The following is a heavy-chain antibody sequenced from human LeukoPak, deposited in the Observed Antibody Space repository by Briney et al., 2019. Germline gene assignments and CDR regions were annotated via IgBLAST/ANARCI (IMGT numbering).Heavy chain of an antibody. CDR2: IYYSGST. D-gene: IGHD3-16*01. CDR1: GGSISRYY. CDR3: ARDMINGWFDP. V-gene: IGHV4-59*01. J-gene: IGHJ5*02. Sequence: SETLSLTCTVSGGSISRYYWSWIRQPPGKGLEWIGYIYYSGSTNYNPSLKSRVTISVDTSKNQFSLKLSSVTAADTAVYYCARDMINGWFDPWGQGTLVTVSS.